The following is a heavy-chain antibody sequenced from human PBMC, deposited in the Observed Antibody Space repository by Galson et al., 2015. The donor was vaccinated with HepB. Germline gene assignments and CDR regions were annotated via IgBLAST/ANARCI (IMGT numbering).Heavy chain of an antibody. J-gene: IGHJ2*01. CDR1: GGTFNNFG. Sequence: SVKVSCKASGGTFNNFGINWIRQAPGQGLEWMGGIIPNFRTANYHQDFQGRLTMTVDESTNKAYMELSSLTSDDTAIYFCARDRDGYNFWYFDLWGRGTLVTVSS. CDR3: ARDRDGYNFWYFDL. V-gene: IGHV1-69*13. D-gene: IGHD5-24*01. CDR2: IIPNFRTA.